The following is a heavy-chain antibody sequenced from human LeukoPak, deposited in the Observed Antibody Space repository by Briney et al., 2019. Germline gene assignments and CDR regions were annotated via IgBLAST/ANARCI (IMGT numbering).Heavy chain of an antibody. CDR1: GFRFSDHH. V-gene: IGHV3-49*04. CDR2: IRSKAYGETA. J-gene: IGHJ4*02. Sequence: GGSLRLSCAASGFRFSDHHMEWVRQAPGKGLEWVGFIRSKAYGETADYAASVKGRFTISRDDSKAIAYLQMNSLKTEDTAVYHCTRDRGAYNLYDYWGQGTLVTVSS. CDR3: TRDRGAYNLYDY. D-gene: IGHD1-1*01.